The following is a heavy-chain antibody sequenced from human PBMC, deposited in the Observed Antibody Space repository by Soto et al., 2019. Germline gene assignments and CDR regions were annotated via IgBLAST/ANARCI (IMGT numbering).Heavy chain of an antibody. CDR2: IIPIFGTA. CDR3: AGGTYCGGDCYSLFAFDI. Sequence: QVQLVQSGAEVKKPGSSVKVSCKASGGTFSSYAISWVRQAPGQGLEWMGGIIPIFGTANYAQKFQGRVTINADESTSTAYMELSSLRSEDTAVYYCAGGTYCGGDCYSLFAFDIWGQGTMVTVSS. CDR1: GGTFSSYA. V-gene: IGHV1-69*01. D-gene: IGHD2-21*02. J-gene: IGHJ3*02.